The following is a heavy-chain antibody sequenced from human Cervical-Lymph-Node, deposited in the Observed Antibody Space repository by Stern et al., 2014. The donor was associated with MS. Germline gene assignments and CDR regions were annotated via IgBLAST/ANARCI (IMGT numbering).Heavy chain of an antibody. CDR3: ARDRFNSGWFLDH. CDR2: ISATGGT. CDR1: GGSISGGDSYS. J-gene: IGHJ4*02. D-gene: IGHD6-19*01. V-gene: IGHV4-61*02. Sequence: VQLVESGPGLVKPSETLSLTCTVSGGSISGGDSYSWSWIRQPAGKGLQWIGRISATGGTIYNPSLTSRVTVSADTSKNQFSLKLTSVTAADTAVYYCARDRFNSGWFLDHWGQGALVTVSS.